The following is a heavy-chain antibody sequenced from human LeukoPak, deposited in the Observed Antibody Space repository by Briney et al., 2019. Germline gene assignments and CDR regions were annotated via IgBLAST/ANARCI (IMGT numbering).Heavy chain of an antibody. CDR3: ARGRLPDY. V-gene: IGHV4-34*01. CDR2: INHSGST. D-gene: IGHD5-12*01. CDR1: GXX. J-gene: IGHJ4*02. Sequence: GXXWXWIRQPPGKGLEWIGEINHSGSTNYNPSLTSRVTISVDTSKNQFSLKLSSVTAADTAVYYCARGRLPDYWGQGTLVTVSS.